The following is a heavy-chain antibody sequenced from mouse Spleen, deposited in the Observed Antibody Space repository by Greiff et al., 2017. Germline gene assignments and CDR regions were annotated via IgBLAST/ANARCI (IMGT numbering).Heavy chain of an antibody. Sequence: EESGPGLVKPSQSLSLTCSVTGYSITSGYYWNWIRQFPGNKLEWMGYISYDGSNNYNPSLKNRISITRDTSKNQFFLKLNSVTTEDTATYYCAIYYGSSYGWFAYWGQGTLVTVSA. CDR2: ISYDGSN. CDR1: GYSITSGYY. D-gene: IGHD1-1*01. CDR3: AIYYGSSYGWFAY. V-gene: IGHV3-6*01. J-gene: IGHJ3*01.